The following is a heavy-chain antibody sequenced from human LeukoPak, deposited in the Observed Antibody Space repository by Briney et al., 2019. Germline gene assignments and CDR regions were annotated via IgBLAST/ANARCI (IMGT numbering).Heavy chain of an antibody. CDR2: IYHSGST. CDR1: GGSFSGYS. CDR3: ARVNMIEYYYGMDV. V-gene: IGHV4-30-2*01. D-gene: IGHD3-22*01. J-gene: IGHJ6*02. Sequence: SETLSLTCTVYGGSFSGYSWSWIRQPPGKGLEWIGYIYHSGSTYYNPSLKSRVTISVDRSKNQFSLKLSSVTAADTAVYYCARVNMIEYYYGMDVWGQGTTVTVSS.